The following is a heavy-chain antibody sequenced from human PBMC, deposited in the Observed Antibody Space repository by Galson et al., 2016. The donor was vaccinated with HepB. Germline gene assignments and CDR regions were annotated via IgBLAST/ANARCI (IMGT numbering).Heavy chain of an antibody. D-gene: IGHD3-9*01. CDR2: VDHTGTT. CDR3: AGRRLRYFDAYYYYGMDV. CDR1: GETLNGHY. Sequence: SETLSLTCAVYGETLNGHYWCWIRQPPGKGLEWIGEVDHTGTTKYSPSLKSRVSMSVDTSEKQFSLKLTSVTAADTAVYFCAGRRLRYFDAYYYYGMDVWGRGTTVTVSS. V-gene: IGHV4-34*08. J-gene: IGHJ6*02.